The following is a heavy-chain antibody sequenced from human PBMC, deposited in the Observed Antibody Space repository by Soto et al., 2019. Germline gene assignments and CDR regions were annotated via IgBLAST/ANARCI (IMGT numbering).Heavy chain of an antibody. V-gene: IGHV3-48*03. D-gene: IGHD2-21*02. CDR2: ISGSNNNI. J-gene: IGHJ4*02. CDR1: GFTFRNYE. CDR3: ASERLCGADCYFFDN. Sequence: HPGGSLRLSCAASGFTFRNYEMNWVRQAPGKGLEWISKISGSNNNIYYADSVRGRFTISRDNAKNSLYLQMNSLRAEDTAIYYCASERLCGADCYFFDNWGQGTQVTVSS.